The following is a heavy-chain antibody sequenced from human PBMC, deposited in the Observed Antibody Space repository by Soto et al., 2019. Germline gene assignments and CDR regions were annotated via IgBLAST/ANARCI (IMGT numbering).Heavy chain of an antibody. CDR3: ARGRYGDS. CDR2: ISAHNGNT. CDR1: GYAFTTYG. Sequence: QVHLVQSGAEVKKPGASVKVSCKGSGYAFTTYGITWVRQAPGQGLEWMGWISAHNGNTNYAQKLQGRVTVTRDTSTSTAYMELRSLRSDDKAVYYCARGRYGDSWGQGALVTVYS. V-gene: IGHV1-18*01. D-gene: IGHD1-1*01. J-gene: IGHJ4*02.